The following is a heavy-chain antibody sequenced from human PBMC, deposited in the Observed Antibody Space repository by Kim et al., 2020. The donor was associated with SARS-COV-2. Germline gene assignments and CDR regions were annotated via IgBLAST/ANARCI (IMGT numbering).Heavy chain of an antibody. J-gene: IGHJ4*02. CDR3: ARGPGYSYLGYYFDY. CDR1: GGSFSGYY. CDR2: INHSGST. V-gene: IGHV4-34*01. Sequence: SETLSLTCAVYGGSFSGYYWSWIRQPPGKGLEWIGEINHSGSTNYNPSLKSRVTISVDTSKNQFSLKLSSVTAADTAVYYCARGPGYSYLGYYFDYWGQGTLVTVSS. D-gene: IGHD5-18*01.